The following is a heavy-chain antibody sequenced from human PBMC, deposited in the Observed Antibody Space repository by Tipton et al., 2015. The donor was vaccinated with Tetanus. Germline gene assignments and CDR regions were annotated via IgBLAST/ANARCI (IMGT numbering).Heavy chain of an antibody. CDR1: GGSISSYY. V-gene: IGHV4-59*01. D-gene: IGHD6-13*01. CDR2: IHYSGST. CDR3: ARATGIAAGVRWFDP. J-gene: IGHJ5*02. Sequence: TLSLTCTVSGGSISSYYWSWIRQPPGKGLEWIGYIHYSGSTNYNPSLKSRVTISVDTSKNQFSLKLSSVTAADTAVYYCARATGIAAGVRWFDPWGQGTLVTVSS.